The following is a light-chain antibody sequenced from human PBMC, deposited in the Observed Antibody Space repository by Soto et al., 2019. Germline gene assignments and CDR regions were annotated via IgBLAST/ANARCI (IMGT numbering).Light chain of an antibody. V-gene: IGKV3-20*01. J-gene: IGKJ1*01. CDR2: GAS. CDR1: QSVGSNS. Sequence: ESVLTPSLATPSLSPGERATLSCRASQSVGSNSLAWYQQRPGQAPRLLIYGASSRATGIPDRFSGSGSGTDFTLTISRLEPEDFAVYYCQQYGSSPRFGQGTKVDIK. CDR3: QQYGSSPR.